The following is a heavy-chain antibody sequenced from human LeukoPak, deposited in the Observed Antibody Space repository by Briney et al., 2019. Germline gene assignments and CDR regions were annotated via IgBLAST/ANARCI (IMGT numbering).Heavy chain of an antibody. CDR1: GGSISSRSHY. J-gene: IGHJ4*02. D-gene: IGHD3-16*01. CDR3: AKSIGGRPYDS. CDR2: IPCSGSP. Sequence: PSETLSLTCTVSGGSISSRSHYWGWFRQPPGKGLEWIGGIPCSGSPYDNPSLKSRVTISVDTSKNHFSLKLSSVTAADTAVYYCAKSIGGRPYDSWGQGTLVTVSA. V-gene: IGHV4-39*02.